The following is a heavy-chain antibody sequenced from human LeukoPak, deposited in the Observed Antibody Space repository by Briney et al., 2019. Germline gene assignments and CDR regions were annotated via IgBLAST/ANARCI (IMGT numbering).Heavy chain of an antibody. CDR1: GYSISSAYY. Sequence: KSSETLSLTCAVSGYSISSAYYWGWIRQPPGKGLEWIGSIYHSGSTYYNPSLKSRVTISVDTSKNQFPLKLSSVTAADTAVYYCARDLSGILRNWFDPWGQGTLVTVS. D-gene: IGHD1-14*01. CDR3: ARDLSGILRNWFDP. V-gene: IGHV4-38-2*02. CDR2: IYHSGST. J-gene: IGHJ5*02.